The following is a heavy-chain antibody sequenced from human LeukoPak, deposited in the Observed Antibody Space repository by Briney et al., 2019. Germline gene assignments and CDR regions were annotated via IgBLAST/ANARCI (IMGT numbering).Heavy chain of an antibody. CDR3: ARARSSLNWFDP. V-gene: IGHV4-59*12. Sequence: SETLSLTCTVSGGSISSYYWSWIRQPPGKGLEWIGYIYYSGSTNYNPSLKSRVTISVDTSKNQFSLKLSSVTAADTAVYYCARARSSLNWFDPWGQGTLVTVSS. J-gene: IGHJ5*02. D-gene: IGHD6-13*01. CDR2: IYYSGST. CDR1: GGSISSYY.